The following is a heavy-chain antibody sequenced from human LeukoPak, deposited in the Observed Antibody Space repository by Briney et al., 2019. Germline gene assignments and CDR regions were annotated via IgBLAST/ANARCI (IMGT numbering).Heavy chain of an antibody. D-gene: IGHD2-2*01. V-gene: IGHV1-18*04. CDR3: ARDLGVGGYCSSTSCSWFDP. Sequence: GASVKVSCKASGYTFTSYGISWVRQAPGQGLEWMGWISAYNGNTNYAQKLQGRDTMTTDTSTSTAYMELRSLKSDDTAVYYCARDLGVGGYCSSTSCSWFDPWGQGTLVTVSS. CDR1: GYTFTSYG. CDR2: ISAYNGNT. J-gene: IGHJ5*02.